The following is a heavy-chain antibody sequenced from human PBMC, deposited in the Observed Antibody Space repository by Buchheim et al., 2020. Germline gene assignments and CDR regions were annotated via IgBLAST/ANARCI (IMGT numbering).Heavy chain of an antibody. Sequence: DVQLVESGGGLVQPGGSLRLSCAASGFIFNTYSMNWVRQAPGKGLEWISFISGPSSTINYADSVKGRFTISRDNAKNSLYPQMNSLRAEDTAVYYCVRLDFWSGLDYWGQG. J-gene: IGHJ4*02. D-gene: IGHD3-3*01. CDR2: ISGPSSTI. CDR3: VRLDFWSGLDY. CDR1: GFIFNTYS. V-gene: IGHV3-48*01.